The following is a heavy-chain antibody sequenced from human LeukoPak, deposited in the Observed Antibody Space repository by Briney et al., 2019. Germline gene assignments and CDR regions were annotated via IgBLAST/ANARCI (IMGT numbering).Heavy chain of an antibody. CDR2: ISSSSSYI. Sequence: GGSLRLSCAASGFTFSSYSMNWVRQAPGKGLEWVSSISSSSSYIYYAYSVKGRFTISRDNAKNSLYLQMNSLRAEDTAVYYCARDPPLSSSWYGYFDYWGQGTLVTVSS. CDR3: ARDPPLSSSWYGYFDY. V-gene: IGHV3-21*01. D-gene: IGHD6-13*01. J-gene: IGHJ4*02. CDR1: GFTFSSYS.